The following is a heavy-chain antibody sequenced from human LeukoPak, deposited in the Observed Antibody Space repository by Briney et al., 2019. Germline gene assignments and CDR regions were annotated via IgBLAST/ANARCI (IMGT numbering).Heavy chain of an antibody. Sequence: ASVKVSCKVSGYTLTELSMHWVRQAPGKGLEWMGGFDPEDGETIYAQKFQGRVTMTEDASTDTAYMELSSLRSEDTAVYYCATKSGVATIWTSNFDYWGQGTLVTVSS. D-gene: IGHD5-12*01. J-gene: IGHJ4*02. CDR2: FDPEDGET. CDR3: ATKSGVATIWTSNFDY. V-gene: IGHV1-24*01. CDR1: GYTLTELS.